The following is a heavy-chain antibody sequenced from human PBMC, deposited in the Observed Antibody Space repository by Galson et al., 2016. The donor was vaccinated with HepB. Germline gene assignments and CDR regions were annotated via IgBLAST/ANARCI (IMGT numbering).Heavy chain of an antibody. Sequence: ETLSLTCSVSGASISSTTNYWIWIRQPPGKGLEWIGSIYYNGSPFYNPSLKSRLTVSVDTPKNQCSLRLTSVTAADTAVYYCAKHLHTSASKFFDYWGQGILVTLSS. CDR3: AKHLHTSASKFFDY. CDR2: IYYNGSP. CDR1: GASISSTTNY. J-gene: IGHJ4*02. V-gene: IGHV4-39*01. D-gene: IGHD2-15*01.